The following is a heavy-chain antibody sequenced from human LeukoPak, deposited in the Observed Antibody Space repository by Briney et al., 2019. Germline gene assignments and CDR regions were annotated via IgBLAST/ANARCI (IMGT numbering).Heavy chain of an antibody. V-gene: IGHV4-4*02. CDR3: ARGEERGSGTVHFDF. D-gene: IGHD3-10*01. CDR2: IYHSGHT. J-gene: IGHJ4*02. CDR1: GSSIGSSHW. Sequence: SETLSLTCAVSGSSIGSSHWWRWARQPPGEGLEWIGEIYHSGHTTYNPALSSRVTISAYKPTNQLSLRLNTCTAAAAAVFYCARGEERGSGTVHFDFWGQGILVTVSS.